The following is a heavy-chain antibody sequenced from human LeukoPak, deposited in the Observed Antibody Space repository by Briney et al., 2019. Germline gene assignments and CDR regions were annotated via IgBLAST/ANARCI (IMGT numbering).Heavy chain of an antibody. CDR2: INHSGST. V-gene: IGHV4-34*01. CDR3: AREDVVVTKGRGFDY. J-gene: IGHJ4*02. Sequence: SETLSLTCAVYGGSFSGYYWSWIRQPPGKGLEWIGEINHSGSTNYNPSLKSRVTISVDTSKNQFSLKLSSVTAADTAVYYCAREDVVVTKGRGFDYWGQGTLVTVSS. CDR1: GGSFSGYY. D-gene: IGHD3-22*01.